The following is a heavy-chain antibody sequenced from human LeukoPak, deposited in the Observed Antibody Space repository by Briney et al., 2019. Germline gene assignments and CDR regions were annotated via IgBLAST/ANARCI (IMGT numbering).Heavy chain of an antibody. CDR1: GFTIRSYY. Sequence: GGSLRLSCAASGFTIRSYYMSWVRQAPGKGLEWVSVFYVGGDTYYADSVQGRFTISRDNSKNTLYLQMNSLRTDDTAVYYCARGAGWNYFGYWGQETLVTVSS. D-gene: IGHD6-19*01. J-gene: IGHJ4*02. CDR3: ARGAGWNYFGY. CDR2: FYVGGDT. V-gene: IGHV3-66*02.